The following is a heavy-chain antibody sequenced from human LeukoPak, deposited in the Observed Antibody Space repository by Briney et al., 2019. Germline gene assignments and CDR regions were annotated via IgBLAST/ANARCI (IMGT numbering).Heavy chain of an antibody. J-gene: IGHJ4*02. CDR3: ARGGTYTSSSLNS. V-gene: IGHV3-64*02. Sequence: GGSLRLSCAASGFTFSSHAMPWVRQAPGKGLEYVAGTNTDGKYIYYVESVRGRFTISRDGSKNTLHLQMGSLRPDDMAVYYCARGGTYTSSSLNSWGQRTLVTVSS. CDR1: GFTFSSHA. D-gene: IGHD1-26*01. CDR2: TNTDGKYI.